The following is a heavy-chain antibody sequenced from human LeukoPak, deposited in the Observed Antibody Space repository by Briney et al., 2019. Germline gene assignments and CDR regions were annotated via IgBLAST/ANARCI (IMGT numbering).Heavy chain of an antibody. CDR2: IKQDGSVK. D-gene: IGHD2-15*01. CDR3: ARVGGYCSGVSCSSGWFDP. V-gene: IGHV3-7*03. CDR1: GFTFSDYW. J-gene: IGHJ5*02. Sequence: GGSLRLSCAVSGFTFSDYWMSWVRQAPGKGLEWVANIKQDGSVKYYVDSVKGRFTISRDNAKNSLYLQMNSLRVEDTAIYYCARVGGYCSGVSCSSGWFDPWGQGTLVTVSS.